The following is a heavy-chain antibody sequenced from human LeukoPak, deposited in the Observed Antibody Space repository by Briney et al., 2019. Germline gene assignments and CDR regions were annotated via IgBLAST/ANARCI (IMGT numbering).Heavy chain of an antibody. J-gene: IGHJ4*02. Sequence: SVTRCLTSTVAGGSISSGSYYWGWIRQPPGKGLEWIGNIYYSGSTYYNPSLKSRVTISVDTSKNQFSLKLSSVTAADTAVYYCARDGYNPIDYWGQGTLVTVSS. CDR3: ARDGYNPIDY. V-gene: IGHV4-39*02. CDR2: IYYSGST. CDR1: GGSISSGSYY. D-gene: IGHD5-24*01.